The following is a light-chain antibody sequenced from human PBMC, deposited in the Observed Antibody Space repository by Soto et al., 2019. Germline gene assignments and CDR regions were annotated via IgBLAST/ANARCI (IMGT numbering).Light chain of an antibody. Sequence: QSVLTQPPSVSGSPGQRVTISCTGSSSNIGAGYYVHWYQQLPGTAPKLLIYGNSNRPSGVPDRFSGSKSDTSASLAITGLQAEAEDEYYCQSCDCSPSASDSVFGGGTKLTVL. CDR1: SSNIGAGYY. J-gene: IGLJ2*01. CDR3: QSCDCSPSASDSV. V-gene: IGLV1-40*01. CDR2: GNS.